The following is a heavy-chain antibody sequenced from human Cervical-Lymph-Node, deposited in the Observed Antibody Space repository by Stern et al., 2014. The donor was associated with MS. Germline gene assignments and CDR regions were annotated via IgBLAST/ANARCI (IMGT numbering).Heavy chain of an antibody. CDR2: ILYTGST. Sequence: QVQLQESGPGLVKPSETLSLTCTVSGGSFNYYYWSWIRQSPGKGLEWIGYILYTGSTTYNPSLESRVTISIDPAKNQFSLKLTSVTAADTAVYYCAATEYNWFDPWGQGTLVTVSS. CDR1: GGSFNYYY. V-gene: IGHV4-59*01. J-gene: IGHJ5*02. D-gene: IGHD1-26*01. CDR3: AATEYNWFDP.